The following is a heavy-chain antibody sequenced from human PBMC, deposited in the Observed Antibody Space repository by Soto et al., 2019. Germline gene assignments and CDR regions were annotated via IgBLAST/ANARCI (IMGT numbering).Heavy chain of an antibody. CDR2: IYYSGST. CDR1: GGSISSYY. V-gene: IGHV4-59*01. Sequence: SETLSLICTVSGGSISSYYWSWIRQPPGKGLEWIGYIYYSGSTNYNPSLKSRVTISVDTSKNQFSLKLSPVTAADTAVYYCARDADSGYDLDAFDIWGQGTMVTVSS. J-gene: IGHJ3*02. D-gene: IGHD5-12*01. CDR3: ARDADSGYDLDAFDI.